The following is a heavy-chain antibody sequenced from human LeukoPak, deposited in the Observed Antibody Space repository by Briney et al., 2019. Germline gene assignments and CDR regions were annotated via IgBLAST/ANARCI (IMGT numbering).Heavy chain of an antibody. Sequence: GGSLRLSCAASGFTFSDYWIHWVRQAPGKGLMWVSRIDNDGRTINYADSVKGRFTISRDNAKNTLYLQMNSLRVEDTAVYYCARAGYYRSDYWGQGTLVTVSS. V-gene: IGHV3-74*01. D-gene: IGHD1-26*01. CDR2: IDNDGRTI. CDR1: GFTFSDYW. J-gene: IGHJ4*02. CDR3: ARAGYYRSDY.